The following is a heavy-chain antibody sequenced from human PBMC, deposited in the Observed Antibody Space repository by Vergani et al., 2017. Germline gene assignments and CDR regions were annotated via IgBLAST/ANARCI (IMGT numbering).Heavy chain of an antibody. Sequence: QVQLQQWGAGLLKPSETLSLTCAVYGGSFSGYYWSWIRQPPGKGLEWIVYISYSGSTNYNPSLKSRVTISVDTSKNQFSLKLSSVTAADTAVYYCARRGGAASWFDPWGQGTLVTVSS. CDR1: GGSFSGYY. CDR2: ISYSGST. CDR3: ARRGGAASWFDP. V-gene: IGHV4-34*11. J-gene: IGHJ5*02. D-gene: IGHD3-16*01.